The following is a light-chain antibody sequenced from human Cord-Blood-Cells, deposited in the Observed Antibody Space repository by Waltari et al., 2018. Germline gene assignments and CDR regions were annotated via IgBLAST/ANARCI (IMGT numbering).Light chain of an antibody. CDR1: SPKIGAGYD. CDR2: GNS. J-gene: IGLJ2*01. V-gene: IGLV1-40*01. CDR3: QSYDSSLSGYVV. Sequence: QSVLTQPPSVSGAPGQRVTISCTGSSPKIGAGYDVHWYQQLPGTAPKLLIYGNSNRPSGVPDRFSGSKSGTSASLAITGLQAEDEADYYCQSYDSSLSGYVVFGGGTKLTVL.